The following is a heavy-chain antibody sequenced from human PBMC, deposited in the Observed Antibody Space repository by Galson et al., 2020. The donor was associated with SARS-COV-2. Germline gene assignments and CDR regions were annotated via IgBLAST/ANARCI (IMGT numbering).Heavy chain of an antibody. V-gene: IGHV3-30*02. J-gene: IGHJ3*02. CDR1: GFTFSRHA. Sequence: GRSLRLSCVASGFTFSRHAMHRVRQAPRKRLERVAFIRNDGRDKHIADSVKGRFTMSRDNTKNTLYLQINTLRTEVTAVYYCARDYGSVSYAFDIWGQGTMVTIFS. D-gene: IGHD3-10*01. CDR3: ARDYGSVSYAFDI. CDR2: IRNDGRDK.